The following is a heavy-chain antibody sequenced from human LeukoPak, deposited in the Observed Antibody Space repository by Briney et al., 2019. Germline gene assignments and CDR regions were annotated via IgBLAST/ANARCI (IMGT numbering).Heavy chain of an antibody. J-gene: IGHJ6*02. V-gene: IGHV3-30*18. D-gene: IGHD2-15*01. CDR1: GFTFSSYG. CDR3: AKDLGYRDYYAMDV. CDR2: ISYDGSNK. Sequence: GGSLRLSCAASGFTFSSYGMHWVRQAPGKGLEWVAVISYDGSNKYYADSVKGRFTISRDNSKNTLYLQMNSLRAEDTAVYYCAKDLGYRDYYAMDVWGQGTTVTVSS.